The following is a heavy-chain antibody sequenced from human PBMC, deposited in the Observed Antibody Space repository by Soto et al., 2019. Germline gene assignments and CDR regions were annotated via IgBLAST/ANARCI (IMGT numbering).Heavy chain of an antibody. CDR3: ARLSGYSYGYVYYYYYYMDV. CDR2: IKQDGSEK. V-gene: IGHV3-7*01. CDR1: GFTFSSYW. J-gene: IGHJ6*03. Sequence: GGSLRLSCAASGFTFSSYWMSWVRQAPGKGLEWVANIKQDGSEKYYVDSVKGRFTISRDNAKNSLYLQMNSLRAEDTAVYYCARLSGYSYGYVYYYYYYMDVWGKGTTVTVSS. D-gene: IGHD5-18*01.